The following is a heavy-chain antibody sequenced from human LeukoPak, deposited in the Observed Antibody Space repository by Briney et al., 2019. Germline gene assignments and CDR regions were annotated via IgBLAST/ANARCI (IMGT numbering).Heavy chain of an antibody. J-gene: IGHJ4*02. D-gene: IGHD5-24*01. V-gene: IGHV3-74*01. CDR3: ARDREVGDGYNFDY. CDR2: INSDGSST. CDR1: GFMFSTYW. Sequence: GGSLRLSCAASGFMFSTYWMHWVRQAPGKGLVWVSRINSDGSSTTYADSVKGRFTISRDNAKNSLYLQMNSLRAEDTAVYYCARDREVGDGYNFDYWGQGTLVTVSS.